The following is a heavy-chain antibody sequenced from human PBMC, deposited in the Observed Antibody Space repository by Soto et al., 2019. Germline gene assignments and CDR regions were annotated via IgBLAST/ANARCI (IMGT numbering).Heavy chain of an antibody. V-gene: IGHV3-48*03. D-gene: IGHD2-15*01. CDR1: GFNFRNYE. CDR3: ARDRCRGGSCYRTYAFDI. J-gene: IGHJ3*02. CDR2: ISSTGVTT. Sequence: EVQLVESGGGLVQPGGSLRLSCAASGFNFRNYEMNWVRQAPGKGLEWVAYISSTGVTTYYAESVEGRFTISRDNAKSSLFLHLSSLRVEDTAVYYCARDRCRGGSCYRTYAFDIWGQGTRVTVSS.